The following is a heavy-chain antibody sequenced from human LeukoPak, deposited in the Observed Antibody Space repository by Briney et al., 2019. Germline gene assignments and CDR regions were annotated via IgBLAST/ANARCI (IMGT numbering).Heavy chain of an antibody. D-gene: IGHD5-12*01. Sequence: SETLSLTCAVSGGSISSGGYSWSWIRQPPGKGLEWIGYIYYSDTYYNPSLKSRVTISADTSKNQFSLRLNSVTAADTAVYYCASHSGGYAYWGQGTLVTVSS. J-gene: IGHJ4*02. CDR2: IYYSDT. CDR1: GGSISSGGYS. CDR3: ASHSGGYAY. V-gene: IGHV4-30-4*07.